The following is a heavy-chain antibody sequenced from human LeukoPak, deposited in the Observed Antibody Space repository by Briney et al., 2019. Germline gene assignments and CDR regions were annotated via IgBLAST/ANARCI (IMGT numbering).Heavy chain of an antibody. CDR1: GGTFSSYA. V-gene: IGHV1-69*13. Sequence: ASVKVSCKASGGTFSSYAISWVRQAPGQGLEWMGGIIPIFGTANYAQKFQGRVTITADESTSTAYMELRSLRSDDTAVYYCGRDYHLGGIDVWGQGTTVTVSS. CDR3: GRDYHLGGIDV. J-gene: IGHJ6*02. CDR2: IIPIFGTA. D-gene: IGHD3-3*02.